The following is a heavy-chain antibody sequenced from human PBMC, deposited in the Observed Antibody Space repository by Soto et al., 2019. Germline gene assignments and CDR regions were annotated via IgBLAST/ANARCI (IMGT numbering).Heavy chain of an antibody. CDR1: GYSFTSYW. CDR2: IYPGDSDT. CDR3: ARLLTMVRGGNYYYYGMDV. J-gene: IGHJ6*02. V-gene: IGHV5-51*01. Sequence: PGESRKISCKGSGYSFTSYWIGWVRQMPGKGLEWMGIIYPGDSDTRYRPSFQGQVTISADKSISTAYLQWSSLKASDTAMYYCARLLTMVRGGNYYYYGMDVWGQGTTVTVSS. D-gene: IGHD3-10*01.